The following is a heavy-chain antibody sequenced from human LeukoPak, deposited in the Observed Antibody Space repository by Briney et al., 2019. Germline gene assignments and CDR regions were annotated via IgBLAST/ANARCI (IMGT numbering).Heavy chain of an antibody. D-gene: IGHD3-3*01. CDR3: ARHRGYDFWSGYCQGYFDY. J-gene: IGHJ4*02. CDR1: GFTFSNYW. Sequence: GSLRLSCAASGFTFSNYWMNWVRQPPGKGLEWIGSIYYRGSTYYNPSLKSRVTISVDTSKNQFSLKLSSVTAADTAVYYCARHRGYDFWSGYCQGYFDYWGQGTLVTVSS. CDR2: IYYRGST. V-gene: IGHV4-39*01.